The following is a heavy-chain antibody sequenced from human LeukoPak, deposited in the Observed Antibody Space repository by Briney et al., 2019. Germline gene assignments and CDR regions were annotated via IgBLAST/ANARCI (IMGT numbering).Heavy chain of an antibody. CDR3: ARGWDSTLFDY. CDR1: GGSISSYY. CDR2: IYTSGST. J-gene: IGHJ4*02. D-gene: IGHD2-2*01. Sequence: NTPETLSLTCTVSGGSISSYYWSWIRQPAGKGLEWIGRIYTSGSTNYNPSLKSRVTMSVDTSKNQFSLKLSSVTAADTAVYYCARGWDSTLFDYWGQGTLVTVSS. V-gene: IGHV4-4*07.